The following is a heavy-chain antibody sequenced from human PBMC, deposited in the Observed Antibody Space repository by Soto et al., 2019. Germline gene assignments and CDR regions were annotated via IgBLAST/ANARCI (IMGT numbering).Heavy chain of an antibody. D-gene: IGHD3-10*01. V-gene: IGHV3-21*01. CDR3: ARGDTMVRGEPINWFDP. J-gene: IGHJ5*02. Sequence: GGSLRLSCAASGFTFSSYSMNWVRQAPGKGLEWVSSISSSSSYIYYADSVKGRFTISRDNAKNSLYLQMNSLRAEDTAVYYCARGDTMVRGEPINWFDPWGQGTLVTVSS. CDR1: GFTFSSYS. CDR2: ISSSSSYI.